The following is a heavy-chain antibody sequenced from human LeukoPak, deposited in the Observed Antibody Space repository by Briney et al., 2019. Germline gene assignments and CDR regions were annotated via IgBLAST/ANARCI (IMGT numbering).Heavy chain of an antibody. J-gene: IGHJ4*02. CDR1: GFTFGKYW. D-gene: IGHD3-3*01. CDR2: IKLDGSEK. CDR3: ARDQYDTWSRRGNFDS. V-gene: IGHV3-7*03. Sequence: GGSLRLSCVASGFTFGKYWMSWVRQAPGKGLEWVANIKLDGSEKNYVDFVKGRFTISRDSTKNSLYLQMNSLRVEDTAVFYCARDQYDTWSRRGNFDSWGQGTLVIVSS.